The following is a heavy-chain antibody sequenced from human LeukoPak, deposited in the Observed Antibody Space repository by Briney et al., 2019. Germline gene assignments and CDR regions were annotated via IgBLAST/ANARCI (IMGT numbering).Heavy chain of an antibody. CDR3: ARCPRWAHFDY. J-gene: IGHJ4*02. Sequence: GGSLRLSCAGSGFTFSSYEMNWVRQAPGKGLEWVSYISSSGRAIYYADSVKGRFTVSRDNAKNSLYLQMNSLRAEDTAVYYCARCPRWAHFDYWGQGTLVAVSA. V-gene: IGHV3-48*03. D-gene: IGHD4-23*01. CDR2: ISSSGRAI. CDR1: GFTFSSYE.